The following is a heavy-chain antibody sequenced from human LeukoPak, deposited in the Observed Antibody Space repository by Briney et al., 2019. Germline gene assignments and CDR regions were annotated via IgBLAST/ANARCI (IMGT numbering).Heavy chain of an antibody. D-gene: IGHD2-21*02. V-gene: IGHV4-31*03. J-gene: IGHJ4*02. CDR2: IYYSGST. CDR1: GGSISSGGYY. Sequence: PSEALSLTCTVSGGSISSGGYYWSWIRQHPGKGLEWIGYIYYSGSTYYNPSLKSRVTISVDTSKNQFSLKLSSVTAADTAVYYCARHCGGDCYSGSDEAYFDYWGQGTLVTVSS. CDR3: ARHCGGDCYSGSDEAYFDY.